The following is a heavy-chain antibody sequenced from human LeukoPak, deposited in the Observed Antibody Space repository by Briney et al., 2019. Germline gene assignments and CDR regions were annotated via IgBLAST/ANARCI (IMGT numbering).Heavy chain of an antibody. V-gene: IGHV3-15*01. Sequence: GGSLRLSCAASGFTFSNAWMSWVRQAPGKGLEWVGRIKSKTDGGTTDYAAPVKGRFTISRDDPKNTLYLQMNSLKTEDTAVYYCTTENRGSGYYGYWGQGTLVTVSS. CDR3: TTENRGSGYYGY. J-gene: IGHJ4*02. D-gene: IGHD3-22*01. CDR1: GFTFSNAW. CDR2: IKSKTDGGTT.